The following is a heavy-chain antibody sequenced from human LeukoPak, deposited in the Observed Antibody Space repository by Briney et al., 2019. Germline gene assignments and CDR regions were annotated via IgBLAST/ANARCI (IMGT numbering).Heavy chain of an antibody. CDR3: ARPKYSSSWQIFDY. D-gene: IGHD6-13*01. V-gene: IGHV3-11*01. CDR1: GFTFSDYY. CDR2: ISSSGNTI. Sequence: GGSLRLSCAASGFTFSDYYMSWIRQAPGKGLGWVSYISSSGNTIYYADSVKGRFTISRDNAKNSLYLQVNSLRAEDTAVYYCARPKYSSSWQIFDYWGQGTLVTASS. J-gene: IGHJ4*02.